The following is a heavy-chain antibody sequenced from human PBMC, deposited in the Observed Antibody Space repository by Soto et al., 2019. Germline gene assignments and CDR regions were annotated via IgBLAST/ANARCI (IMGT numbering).Heavy chain of an antibody. V-gene: IGHV4-31*03. CDR2: IFYRGSF. D-gene: IGHD3-3*01. CDR1: GGSISSGTSY. CDR3: ARAPETPSILGVALPYFFDY. J-gene: IGHJ4*02. Sequence: QVQLQESGPGLVKPSQTLSLTCTVSGGSISSGTSYWSWIRQRPGKGLEWIGYIFYRGSFYYTPSLRGRVMILADTSKNQFTLRLRSVTAADTAVYYCARAPETPSILGVALPYFFDYWGQGALVTVSS.